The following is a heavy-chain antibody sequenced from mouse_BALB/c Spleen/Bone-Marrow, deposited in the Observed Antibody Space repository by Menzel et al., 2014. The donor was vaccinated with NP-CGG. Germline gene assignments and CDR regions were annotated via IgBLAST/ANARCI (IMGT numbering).Heavy chain of an antibody. CDR3: AKGGNYRYGFDY. J-gene: IGHJ2*01. CDR1: GYTFTSYV. Sequence: VQLQQPGPELVKPGASVKMSCKASGYTFTSYVMHWVKQKPGQGLEWIGYINPYNDGTKYNEKFKGMATLTSDRSSSTAYMGLSSLTSEDSAVYYCAKGGNYRYGFDYWGQGTTLTVSS. V-gene: IGHV1-14*01. D-gene: IGHD2-14*01. CDR2: INPYNDGT.